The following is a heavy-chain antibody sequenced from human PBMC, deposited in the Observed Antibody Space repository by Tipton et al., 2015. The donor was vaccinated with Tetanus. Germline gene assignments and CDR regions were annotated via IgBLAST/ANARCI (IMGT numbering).Heavy chain of an antibody. CDR3: ARNILVTTVTTFWYFDL. D-gene: IGHD4-17*01. CDR2: INHSGST. CDR1: GGSFSGYY. J-gene: IGHJ2*01. Sequence: TLSLTCAVYGGSFSGYYWSWIRRPPGKGLEWIGEINHSGSTNYNPSLKSRVTISVDTSKNQFSLKLSSVTAADTAVYYCARNILVTTVTTFWYFDLWGCGTLFTVSS. V-gene: IGHV4-34*01.